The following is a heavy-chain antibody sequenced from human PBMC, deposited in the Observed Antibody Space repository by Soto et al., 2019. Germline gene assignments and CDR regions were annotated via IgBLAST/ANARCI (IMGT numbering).Heavy chain of an antibody. D-gene: IGHD3-10*02. J-gene: IGHJ5*01. CDR1: GGSISSYY. V-gene: IGHV4-59*01. CDR3: ASMIGDPVLSFDS. CDR2: IFYSGNT. Sequence: QVQLQESGPGLVKPSETLSLTCTVSGGSISSYYWSWIRQPPGKGLEWIGFIFYSGNTSYNPSLKIRFTISIDTSEYQFSLKLNSMTAADTAVYYCASMIGDPVLSFDSWGQGTLVAVSS.